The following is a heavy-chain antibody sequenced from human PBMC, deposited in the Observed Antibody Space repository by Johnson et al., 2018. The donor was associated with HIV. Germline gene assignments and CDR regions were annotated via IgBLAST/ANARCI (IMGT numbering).Heavy chain of an antibody. CDR1: GFAFGSYW. V-gene: IGHV3-7*05. CDR2: INQYGSEE. D-gene: IGHD4-11*01. Sequence: VQLVESGGRLVQPGGSLRLSCAASGFAFGSYWMHWVRQAPGKGLQWVANINQYGSEEYYVDSVKGRFTISRDNAKNSMYLQMNTLNAEDTAVYYCASSTVMMTDDAFDIWGQGTVVTVSP. J-gene: IGHJ3*02. CDR3: ASSTVMMTDDAFDI.